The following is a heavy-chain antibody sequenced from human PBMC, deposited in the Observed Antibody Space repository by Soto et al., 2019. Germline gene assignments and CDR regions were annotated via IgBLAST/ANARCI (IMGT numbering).Heavy chain of an antibody. V-gene: IGHV5-10-1*01. CDR2: IDPSDSYT. Sequence: GESLKISCKVSGYSFTTYWITWVRRMPGKGLEWMGRIDPSDSYTNYSPTLQGHVTISADKSRSTAYLQWSSLKASDTAMYYCARLEKYSGYYDSYGYPADWGQGTLVTVSS. CDR1: GYSFTTYW. D-gene: IGHD3-22*01. CDR3: ARLEKYSGYYDSYGYPAD. J-gene: IGHJ4*02.